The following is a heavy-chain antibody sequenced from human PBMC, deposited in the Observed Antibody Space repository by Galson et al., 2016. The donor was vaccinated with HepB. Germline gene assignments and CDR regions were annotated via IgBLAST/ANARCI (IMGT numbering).Heavy chain of an antibody. CDR3: ARLGPYFFY. Sequence: SETLSLTCSVSGDTIRGYHWGWIRQAPGKAPEWIGTAHDVGTTNYNPSLEGRVAISVDSSKNHFSLTVASVTAADTAFYYCARLGPYFFYLGPGILVTVSS. J-gene: IGHJ4*02. CDR1: GDTIRGYH. CDR2: AHDVGTT. V-gene: IGHV4-59*01. D-gene: IGHD2/OR15-2a*01.